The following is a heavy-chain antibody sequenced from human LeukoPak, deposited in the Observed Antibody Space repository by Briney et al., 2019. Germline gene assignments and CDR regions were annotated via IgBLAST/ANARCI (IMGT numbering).Heavy chain of an antibody. V-gene: IGHV3-23*01. CDR1: GFTFSSYS. D-gene: IGHD1-1*01. J-gene: IGHJ4*02. CDR3: AKDGYGYFDY. Sequence: PGESLRLSCAASGFTFSSYSMNWVRQAPGKGLEWVSAISGSGGSTYYADSVKGRFTISRDNSKNTLYLQMNSLRAEDTAVYYCAKDGYGYFDYWGQGTLVTVSS. CDR2: ISGSGGST.